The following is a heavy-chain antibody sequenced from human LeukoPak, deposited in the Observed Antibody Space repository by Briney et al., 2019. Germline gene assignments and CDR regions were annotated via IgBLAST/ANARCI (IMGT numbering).Heavy chain of an antibody. CDR1: GFSFNYFW. CDR2: IKQDGTEK. CDR3: ARDAEVGTLFGVLSRYNWFDP. D-gene: IGHD3-3*01. J-gene: IGHJ5*02. Sequence: GGSLRLSCAASGFSFNYFWMSWVRQAPGKGLEWVANIKQDGTEKYYADSVKGRFTISRDNAKKSLYLQMNSLRAEDTAVYYCARDAEVGTLFGVLSRYNWFDPWGQGALVTVSS. V-gene: IGHV3-7*01.